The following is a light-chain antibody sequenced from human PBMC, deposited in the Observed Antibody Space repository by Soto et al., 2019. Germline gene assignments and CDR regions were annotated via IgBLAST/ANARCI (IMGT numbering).Light chain of an antibody. CDR2: EVS. V-gene: IGLV2-14*01. CDR3: SSYTSSSTLVV. J-gene: IGLJ2*01. CDR1: SSDVGGYNY. Sequence: QSALTQPASVSGSPGQSITISCTGTSSDVGGYNYVSWYQQHPGKAPKLMIYEVSNRPAGVSNRFSGSKSGNTAYLTISGRQAEDEADYYCSSYTSSSTLVVFGGGTKLTVL.